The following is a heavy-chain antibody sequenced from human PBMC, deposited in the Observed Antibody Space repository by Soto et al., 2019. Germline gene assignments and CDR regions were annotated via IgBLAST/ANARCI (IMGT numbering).Heavy chain of an antibody. CDR3: ARDRYSSGWDHYYYYYYMDV. Sequence: QVQLVESGGGVVQPGRSLRLSCAASGFTFSSYGMHWVRQAPGTGLEWVAVIWYDGSNKYYADSVKGRFTISRDNSKNTLYLQMNSLRAEDTAVYYCARDRYSSGWDHYYYYYYMDVWGKGTTVTVSS. CDR1: GFTFSSYG. CDR2: IWYDGSNK. J-gene: IGHJ6*03. V-gene: IGHV3-33*01. D-gene: IGHD6-19*01.